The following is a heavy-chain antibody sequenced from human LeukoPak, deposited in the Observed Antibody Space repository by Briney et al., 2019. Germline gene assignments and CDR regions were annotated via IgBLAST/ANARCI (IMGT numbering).Heavy chain of an antibody. CDR3: AKGFPVVAVPRFDY. J-gene: IGHJ4*02. CDR1: GYTFTSYD. Sequence: ASVKVSCKASGYTFTSYDINWVRQATGQGLEWMGWMNPNSGNTGYAQKFQGRVTMTRNTSISTAYMELSSLRSEGTAVYYCAKGFPVVAVPRFDYWGQGTLVTVSS. V-gene: IGHV1-8*01. D-gene: IGHD5-12*01. CDR2: MNPNSGNT.